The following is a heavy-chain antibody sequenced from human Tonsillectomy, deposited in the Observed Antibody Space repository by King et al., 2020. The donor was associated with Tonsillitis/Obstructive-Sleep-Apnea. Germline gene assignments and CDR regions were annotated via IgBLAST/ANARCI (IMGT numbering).Heavy chain of an antibody. D-gene: IGHD2-15*01. CDR3: ARRTVVGYCSGGSCPFGY. J-gene: IGHJ4*02. CDR2: MNPNSGNT. Sequence: VQLVESGAEVKKPGASVKVSCKASGYTFTSYDINWVRQATGQGLEWMGWMNPNSGNTGYAQKFQGRVTMTRNTSISTAYMARSSLRSEDTAVYYCARRTVVGYCSGGSCPFGYWGQGTLVTVSS. CDR1: GYTFTSYD. V-gene: IGHV1-8*01.